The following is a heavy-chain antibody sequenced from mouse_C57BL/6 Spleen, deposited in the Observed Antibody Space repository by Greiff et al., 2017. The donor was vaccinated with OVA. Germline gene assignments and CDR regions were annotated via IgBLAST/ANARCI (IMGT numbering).Heavy chain of an antibody. Sequence: QVQLQQPGAELVKPGASVKMSCKASGYTFTSYWITWVKQRPGQGLEWIGDIYPGSGSTNYNEKFKSKATLTVDTSSSTAYMQLSSLTSEDSAVYYGARERPYDGYYGYFDVWGTGTTVTVSS. CDR1: GYTFTSYW. CDR2: IYPGSGST. D-gene: IGHD2-3*01. CDR3: ARERPYDGYYGYFDV. J-gene: IGHJ1*03. V-gene: IGHV1-55*01.